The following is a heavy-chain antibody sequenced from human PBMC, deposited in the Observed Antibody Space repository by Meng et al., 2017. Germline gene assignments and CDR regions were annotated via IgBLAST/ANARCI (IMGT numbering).Heavy chain of an antibody. J-gene: IGHJ4*02. CDR1: GGSFSGYY. CDR2: IYYSGST. Sequence: SETLSLTCAVYGGSFSGYYWSWIRQPPGKGLEWIGYIYYSGSTNYNPSLKSRVTISVDTSKNQFSLKLSSVTAADTAVYYCARDPGYYYDSSGYYELGYFDYWGQGTLVTVSS. D-gene: IGHD3-22*01. V-gene: IGHV4-59*01. CDR3: ARDPGYYYDSSGYYELGYFDY.